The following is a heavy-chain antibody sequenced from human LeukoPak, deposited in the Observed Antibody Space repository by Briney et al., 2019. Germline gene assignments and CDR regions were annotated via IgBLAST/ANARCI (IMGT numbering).Heavy chain of an antibody. Sequence: GGSLRFSCAASGFTFSSSAMSWVRQVPGKGLEWVSGISASGGSTSYADSVRGRFTISRDNSKNTLYLQMNSLRAEDTAVYYCARDANDYGHDYWGQGTLVTVSS. CDR2: ISASGGST. V-gene: IGHV3-23*01. CDR3: ARDANDYGHDY. J-gene: IGHJ4*02. CDR1: GFTFSSSA. D-gene: IGHD4-17*01.